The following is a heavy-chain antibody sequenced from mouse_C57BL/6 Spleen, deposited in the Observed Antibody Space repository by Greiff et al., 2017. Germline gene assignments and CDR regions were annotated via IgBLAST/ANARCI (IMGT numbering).Heavy chain of an antibody. CDR3: PSNYYGSNPFAY. CDR2: IRLKSDNYAT. V-gene: IGHV6-3*01. D-gene: IGHD1-1*01. J-gene: IGHJ3*01. CDR1: GFTFSNYW. Sequence: EVQVVESGGGLVQPGGSMKLSCVASGFTFSNYWMNWVRQSPEKGLEWVAQIRLKSDNYATHYAESVKGRFTISRDDSKSSVYLQMNNLRAEDTGIYYCPSNYYGSNPFAYWGQGTLVTVSA.